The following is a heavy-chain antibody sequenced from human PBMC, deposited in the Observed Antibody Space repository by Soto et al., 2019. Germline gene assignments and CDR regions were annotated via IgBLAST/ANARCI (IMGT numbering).Heavy chain of an antibody. CDR2: IYYSGST. J-gene: IGHJ4*02. CDR1: GGSISSYY. D-gene: IGHD3-10*01. V-gene: IGHV4-59*01. CDR3: AREEVYYYGSGSYSYFDY. Sequence: SETLSLTCTVSGGSISSYYWSWIRQPPGKGLEWIGYIYYSGSTNYNPSLKSRVTISVDTSKNQFSLKLSSVTAADTAVYYCAREEVYYYGSGSYSYFDYWGQGTLVTVSS.